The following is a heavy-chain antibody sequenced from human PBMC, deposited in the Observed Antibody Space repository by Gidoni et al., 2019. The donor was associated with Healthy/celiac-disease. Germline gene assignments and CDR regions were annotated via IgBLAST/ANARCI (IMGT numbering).Heavy chain of an antibody. D-gene: IGHD6-13*01. Sequence: EVQLVESGGGLVQPGGSLRLSCAASGCTFSSYSMNWVRQAPGKGLEWVSYISSSSSTIYYADSVKGRFTISRDNAKNSLYLQMNSLRDEDTAVYYCAREPPGSSWYEAYDAFDIWGQGTMVTVSS. J-gene: IGHJ3*02. CDR1: GCTFSSYS. V-gene: IGHV3-48*02. CDR3: AREPPGSSWYEAYDAFDI. CDR2: ISSSSSTI.